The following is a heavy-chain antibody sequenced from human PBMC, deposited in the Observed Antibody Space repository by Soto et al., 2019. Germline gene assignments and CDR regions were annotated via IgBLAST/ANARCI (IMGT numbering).Heavy chain of an antibody. CDR2: ISWDGGST. J-gene: IGHJ4*02. Sequence: EVQLVESGGVVVQPGGSLGLSCAASGFTFDDYTMHWVRQAPGKGLEWVSLISWDGGSTYYADSVKGRFTISRDNSKNSLYLQMNSLRTEDTALYYCAKDSSGWYDGNYFDYWGQGTLVTVSS. CDR3: AKDSSGWYDGNYFDY. D-gene: IGHD6-19*01. V-gene: IGHV3-43*01. CDR1: GFTFDDYT.